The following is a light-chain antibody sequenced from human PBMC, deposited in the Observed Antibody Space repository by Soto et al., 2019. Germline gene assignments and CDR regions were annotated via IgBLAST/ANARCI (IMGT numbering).Light chain of an antibody. CDR3: CSYAGSVVV. V-gene: IGLV2-11*01. CDR1: SSDVGGYNS. CDR2: DVS. Sequence: QSVLTQPRSVSGSPGQSVTISCTGTSSDVGGYNSVSWYQQHPGKAPKLMIYDVSKRPSGVPDRFSGSKSGNTASLTISGLQAEDDADYYCCSYAGSVVVFGGGTKLTVL. J-gene: IGLJ2*01.